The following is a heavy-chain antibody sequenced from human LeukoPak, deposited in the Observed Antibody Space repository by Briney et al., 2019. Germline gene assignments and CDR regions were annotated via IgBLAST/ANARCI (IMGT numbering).Heavy chain of an antibody. V-gene: IGHV3-30-3*01. CDR2: ISYDGSNK. Sequence: RSLRLSCAASGFTFSSYAMHWVRQAPGKGLEWVAVISYDGSNKYYADSVKGRFTISRDNSKNTLYLQMNSLRAEDTAVYYCARDVTMVRGVTGWYFDYWGQGTLVTVSS. D-gene: IGHD3-10*01. J-gene: IGHJ4*02. CDR1: GFTFSSYA. CDR3: ARDVTMVRGVTGWYFDY.